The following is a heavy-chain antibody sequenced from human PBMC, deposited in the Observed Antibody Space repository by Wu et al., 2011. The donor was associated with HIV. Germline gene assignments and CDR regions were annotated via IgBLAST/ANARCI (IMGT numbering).Heavy chain of an antibody. CDR3: ARETAVGITG. V-gene: IGHV1-8*02. D-gene: IGHD3-22*01. CDR2: MNPNSGDT. Sequence: KPGASVKVSCKASVYTFTSYDINWVRQATGQGLEWMGWMNPNSGDTDYAQEFQGRVTMTIDTSADIGYMDLTSLRSDDTAVYYCARETAVGITGWGQGTLVIVSS. CDR1: VYTFTSYD. J-gene: IGHJ4*02.